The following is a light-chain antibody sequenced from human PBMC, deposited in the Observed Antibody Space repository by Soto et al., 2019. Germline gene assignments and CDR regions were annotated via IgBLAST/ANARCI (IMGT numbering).Light chain of an antibody. CDR2: AAS. CDR1: QSVSSSY. V-gene: IGKV3-20*01. CDR3: QQYGSSPRT. Sequence: EIVLTQSPGTLSLSPGERATLSRRASQSVSSSYLAWYQQKPGQAPRLLISAASGRATGIPDRFSGSGSGTDFSLTISRLEPEDFAVYYCQQYGSSPRTFGQGTKVDIK. J-gene: IGKJ1*01.